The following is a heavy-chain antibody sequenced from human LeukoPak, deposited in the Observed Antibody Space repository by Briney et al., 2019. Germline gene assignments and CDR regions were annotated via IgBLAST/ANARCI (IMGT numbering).Heavy chain of an antibody. CDR2: INPQDGGT. V-gene: IGHV1-2*02. D-gene: IGHD6-19*01. CDR1: GYTFTDFY. J-gene: IGHJ4*02. Sequence: ASARVSCKASGYTFTDFYIHWVRQAPGQGLEWLGWINPQDGGTQSAQKFQGRVILIRDTSTTTAYMDMSGLLFDDTAVYYCGIDSYRSSGPDYWGQGTLLTVSS. CDR3: GIDSYRSSGPDY.